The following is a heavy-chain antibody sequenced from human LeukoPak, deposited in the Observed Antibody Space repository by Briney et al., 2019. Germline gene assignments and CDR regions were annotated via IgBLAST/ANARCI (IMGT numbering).Heavy chain of an antibody. Sequence: TGGSLRLSCAASGFTFSSYWMSWVHQAPGKGLEWVANIKQDGSEEYYVDSVKGRFTISRDNAKNSLYLQMNSLRAEDTAAYYCASSGYDFWSGYPLDYWGQGTLVTVSS. V-gene: IGHV3-7*01. CDR2: IKQDGSEE. D-gene: IGHD3-3*01. CDR3: ASSGYDFWSGYPLDY. CDR1: GFTFSSYW. J-gene: IGHJ4*02.